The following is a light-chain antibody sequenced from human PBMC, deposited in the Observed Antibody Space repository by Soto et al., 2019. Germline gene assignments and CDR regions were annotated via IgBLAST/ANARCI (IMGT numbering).Light chain of an antibody. J-gene: IGLJ3*02. CDR1: NSNLGAGYD. Sequence: QSVLTQPPSVSGVPGQRVTIYCTGNNSNLGAGYDVHWYQQLPGAAPKLVVFGNRNRPSGVPERFSGSKSGTSASLAITGLQAEDEADYYCQAYDYSLTAFVFGGGTKVTVL. CDR3: QAYDYSLTAFV. V-gene: IGLV1-40*01. CDR2: GNR.